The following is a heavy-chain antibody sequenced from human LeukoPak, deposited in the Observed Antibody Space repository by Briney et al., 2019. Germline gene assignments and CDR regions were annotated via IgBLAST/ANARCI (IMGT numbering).Heavy chain of an antibody. Sequence: SETLSLTCTVSGGSISSSSYCWGWIRQPPGKGLEWIGSIYYSGSTYYNPSLKSRVTISVDTSKNQFSLKLSSVTAADTAVYYSVYYYDSSGYAFDYWGQGTLVTVSS. V-gene: IGHV4-39*01. CDR3: VYYYDSSGYAFDY. D-gene: IGHD3-22*01. CDR1: GGSISSSSYC. CDR2: IYYSGST. J-gene: IGHJ4*02.